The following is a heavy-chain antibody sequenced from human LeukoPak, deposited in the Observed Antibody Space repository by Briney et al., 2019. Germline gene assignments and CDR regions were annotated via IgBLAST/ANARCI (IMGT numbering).Heavy chain of an antibody. D-gene: IGHD3-16*02. CDR3: ATKPSYSNYEGGYYDYVWGSYRPNNWFDP. CDR1: GYTLTELS. J-gene: IGHJ5*02. CDR2: FDPEDGET. V-gene: IGHV1-24*01. Sequence: ASVKVSCKVSGYTLTELSMHWVRQAPGKGLEWMEGFDPEDGETIYAQKFQGRVTMTEDTSTDTAYMELSSLRSEDTAVYYCATKPSYSNYEGGYYDYVWGSYRPNNWFDPWGQGTLVTVSS.